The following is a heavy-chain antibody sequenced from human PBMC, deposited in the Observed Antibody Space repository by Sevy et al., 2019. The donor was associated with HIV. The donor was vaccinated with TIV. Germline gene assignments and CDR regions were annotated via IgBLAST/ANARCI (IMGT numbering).Heavy chain of an antibody. CDR2: ISYDGINK. Sequence: GSLRLSCATSGFTFSSYSMHWVRQAPGKGLEWVATISYDGINKHYADSVKGRFTISRDNFKNWLSLQMNSLRAEDTAVYFCALERLSSDVAEYFQNWGQGTLVTVSS. V-gene: IGHV3-30-3*01. CDR3: ALERLSSDVAEYFQN. J-gene: IGHJ1*01. D-gene: IGHD1-1*01. CDR1: GFTFSSYS.